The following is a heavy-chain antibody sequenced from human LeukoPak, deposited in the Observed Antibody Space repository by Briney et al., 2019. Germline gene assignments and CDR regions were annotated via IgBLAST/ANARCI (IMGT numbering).Heavy chain of an antibody. CDR2: IYYSGST. CDR1: GGSISSSSYY. D-gene: IGHD2-21*01. V-gene: IGHV4-39*01. J-gene: IGHJ6*03. CDR3: ARGVITGYYFYYMDV. Sequence: PSETLSLTCTVSGGSISSSSYYWGWIRQPPGKGLEWIGSIYYSGSTYYNPSLKSRVTISVDTSKNQFSLKLSSVTAADTAVYYCARGVITGYYFYYMDVWGKGTTVTVSS.